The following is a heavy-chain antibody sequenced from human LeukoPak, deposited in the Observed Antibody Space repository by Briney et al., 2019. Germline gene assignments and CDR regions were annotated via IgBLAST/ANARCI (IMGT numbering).Heavy chain of an antibody. Sequence: GGSVRLSCAASGFTFSSYRVLCVRPAPGKGLVWVSRINSDGSSTSYAGSVKGRFTTSRDHAKNTLYLQIDSLRAEDTAVYDCARGATWFDPWGQGTLVTVSS. CDR1: GFTFSSYR. CDR3: ARGATWFDP. V-gene: IGHV3-74*01. CDR2: INSDGSST. J-gene: IGHJ5*02.